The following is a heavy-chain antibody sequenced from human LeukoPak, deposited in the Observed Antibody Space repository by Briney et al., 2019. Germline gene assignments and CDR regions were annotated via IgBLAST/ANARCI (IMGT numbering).Heavy chain of an antibody. CDR3: ARGGYSGTYYFDY. V-gene: IGHV3-33*01. CDR2: VWSDGGSI. J-gene: IGHJ4*02. Sequence: PGGSLRLSCEASGFTFSTYGMHWVRQAPGKGLEWVAVVWSDGGSIHYVDYVKGRFTISRDNSKSTMYLQMNSLTAEDTAVYYCARGGYSGTYYFDYWGQGTMVTVSS. D-gene: IGHD1-26*01. CDR1: GFTFSTYG.